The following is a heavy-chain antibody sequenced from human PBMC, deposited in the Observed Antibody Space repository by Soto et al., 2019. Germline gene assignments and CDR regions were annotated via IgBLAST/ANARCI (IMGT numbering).Heavy chain of an antibody. CDR3: ARQTEDYDILTGYYWPWYFDL. Sequence: QVQLVQSGAEVKKPGASVKVSCKASGYTFTSYGISWVRQAPGQGLEWMGWISAYNGNTNYAQKLQGRVTMTTATSTSTAYMELRSLRTDDTAVYYCARQTEDYDILTGYYWPWYFDLWGRGTLVTVSS. V-gene: IGHV1-18*01. CDR2: ISAYNGNT. CDR1: GYTFTSYG. D-gene: IGHD3-9*01. J-gene: IGHJ2*01.